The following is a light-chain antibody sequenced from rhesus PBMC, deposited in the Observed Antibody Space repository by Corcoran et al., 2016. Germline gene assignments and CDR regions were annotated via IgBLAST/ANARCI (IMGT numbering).Light chain of an antibody. Sequence: DIVMTQTPLSLPITPGEPASISCRSSQSLLHSNGNTYLHWYLQKPGQSPQLLFYGGSNRASGVPDRFSGSGSGTYFTLKISKGEAEDVGVYDCVQAIAFPWTFGQGTKVEIK. V-gene: IGKV2-72*01. J-gene: IGKJ1*01. CDR2: GGS. CDR3: VQAIAFPWT. CDR1: QSLLHSNGNTY.